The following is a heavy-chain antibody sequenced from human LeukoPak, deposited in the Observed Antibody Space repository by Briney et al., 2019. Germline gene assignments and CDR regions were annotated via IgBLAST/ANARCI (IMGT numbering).Heavy chain of an antibody. V-gene: IGHV3-7*01. D-gene: IGHD2-8*01. CDR2: IKGDGSEK. CDR1: GFTFNNYW. CDR3: ATGKWSFEY. J-gene: IGHJ4*02. Sequence: GSLRLSCAASGFTFNNYWMSWVRQAPGKGLEWVTNIKGDGSEKYYVESVKDRFTISRDNAKKSLYLQMNSLRVEDTAVYFCATGKWSFEYWGQGTLVTVSS.